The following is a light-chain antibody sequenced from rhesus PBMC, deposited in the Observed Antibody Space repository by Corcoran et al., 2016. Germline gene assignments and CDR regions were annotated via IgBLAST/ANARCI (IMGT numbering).Light chain of an antibody. CDR2: KAS. CDR3: LQYTTTPFT. Sequence: DIQMTQSPSSLSASVGDTVTLTCRANQSINSWLAWYQQKPGNAPKLLIYKASSLETGVPSRFSGSGSGTDFTLTVSSLQPEDFATYYGLQYTTTPFTFGPGTKLDIK. CDR1: QSINSW. V-gene: IGKV1-22*01. J-gene: IGKJ3*01.